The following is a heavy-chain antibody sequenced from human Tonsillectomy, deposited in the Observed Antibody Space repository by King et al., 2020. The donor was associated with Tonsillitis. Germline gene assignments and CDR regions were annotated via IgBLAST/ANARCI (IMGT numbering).Heavy chain of an antibody. CDR3: ARPYSSGYYPFDAFDL. Sequence: QLVQSGAEVKNPGESLKISCKGSGYNFPTYWIAWVRQMPGKGLEWMGIIYPDDSDTRYNPSFQGQVTISVDRSITTAYLHWSSLKASDTAIYYCARPYSSGYYPFDAFDLWGQGTMVTVSS. CDR1: GYNFPTYW. D-gene: IGHD6-19*01. J-gene: IGHJ3*01. CDR2: IYPDDSDT. V-gene: IGHV5-51*01.